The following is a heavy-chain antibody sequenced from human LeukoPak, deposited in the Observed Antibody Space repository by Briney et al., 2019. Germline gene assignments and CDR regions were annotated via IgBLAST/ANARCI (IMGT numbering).Heavy chain of an antibody. CDR2: IYYSGST. Sequence: SETLSLTCTVSGGSISGYYWSWIRQPPGKGLEWIGYIYYSGSTSYNPSLKSRVTISVDRSKNQFSLRLNSVTAADTAVYYCARGGEPPYYFDYWGQGTLVTVSS. CDR3: ARGGEPPYYFDY. J-gene: IGHJ4*02. CDR1: GGSISGYY. D-gene: IGHD1-26*01. V-gene: IGHV4-59*12.